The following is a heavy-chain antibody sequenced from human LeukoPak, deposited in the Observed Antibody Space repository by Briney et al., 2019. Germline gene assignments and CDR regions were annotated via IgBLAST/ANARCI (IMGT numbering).Heavy chain of an antibody. D-gene: IGHD6-13*01. CDR1: GFTFSSYS. CDR2: ISSSSSTI. CDR3: ARAYSSSWYTPLLDAFDI. J-gene: IGHJ3*02. Sequence: GGSLRLSCAASGFTFSSYSMNWVRQAPGKGLEWVSYISSSSSTIYYADSVKGRFTISRDNAKNSLYLQMNSLRAEDTAVYYCARAYSSSWYTPLLDAFDIWGQGTMVTVSS. V-gene: IGHV3-48*01.